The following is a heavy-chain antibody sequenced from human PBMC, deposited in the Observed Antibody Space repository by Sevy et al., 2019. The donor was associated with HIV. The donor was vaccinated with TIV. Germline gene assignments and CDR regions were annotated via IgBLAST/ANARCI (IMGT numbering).Heavy chain of an antibody. D-gene: IGHD3-22*01. V-gene: IGHV1-24*01. Sequence: ASVKVSCKVSGYTLTRLAMHWVRQAPGKGLEWMGSFDPEDNERIYAQKWQGRFSMTEDTYTDTAYMELSNLRSEDTAVYYCATTKDYYENSGDPFDYWGQGTLVTVSS. CDR1: GYTLTRLA. J-gene: IGHJ4*02. CDR3: ATTKDYYENSGDPFDY. CDR2: FDPEDNER.